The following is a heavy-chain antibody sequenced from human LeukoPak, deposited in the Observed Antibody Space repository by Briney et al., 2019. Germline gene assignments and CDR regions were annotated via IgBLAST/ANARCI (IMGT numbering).Heavy chain of an antibody. Sequence: GSLRLSCAASGFTFSSYSMNWVRQAPGKGLEWVAVISYDGSNKYYADSVKGRFTISRDNSKNTLYLQMNSLRAEDTAVYYCAREGATTAFDYWGQGTLVTVSS. CDR3: AREGATTAFDY. J-gene: IGHJ4*02. CDR2: ISYDGSNK. D-gene: IGHD1-26*01. V-gene: IGHV3-30*03. CDR1: GFTFSSYS.